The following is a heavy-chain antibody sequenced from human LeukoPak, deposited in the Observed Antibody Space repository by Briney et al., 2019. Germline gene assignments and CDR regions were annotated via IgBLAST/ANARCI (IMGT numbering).Heavy chain of an antibody. V-gene: IGHV3-7*03. CDR1: GLTFSIHW. D-gene: IGHD6-13*01. J-gene: IGHJ4*02. CDR2: INQDGSDK. Sequence: PGGSLRLSCAASGLTFSIHWMNWVRQAPGKGLECVANINQDGSDKYYVDSVKGRFTISRDNTKTSLYLQMNSLRSDDTGVYYCARDGSGVIAAAALDYWGQGTLVTVSS. CDR3: ARDGSGVIAAAALDY.